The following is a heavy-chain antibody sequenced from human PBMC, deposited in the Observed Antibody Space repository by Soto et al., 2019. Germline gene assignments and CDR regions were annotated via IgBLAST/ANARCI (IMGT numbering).Heavy chain of an antibody. D-gene: IGHD3-22*01. V-gene: IGHV4-34*01. Sequence: PSETLSLTCAVYGGSFSGYYWSWIRQPPGKGLEWIGEINHSGSTNYNPSLKSRVTISVDTSKNQFSLKLSSVTAADTAVYYCARESADYDSSGYYYKYFDYWGQGTLVTVSS. CDR2: INHSGST. J-gene: IGHJ4*02. CDR1: GGSFSGYY. CDR3: ARESADYDSSGYYYKYFDY.